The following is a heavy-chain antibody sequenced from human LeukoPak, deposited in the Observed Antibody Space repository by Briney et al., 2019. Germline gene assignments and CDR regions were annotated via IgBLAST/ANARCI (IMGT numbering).Heavy chain of an antibody. CDR1: GFTFSNYA. CDR2: ISGSDGKT. Sequence: GGSLRLSCAASGFTFSNYAMSWVRQAPGKGLEWVSAISGSDGKTYYADSVKGRFTISRDNSKNTLYLQLNSLRAEDTALYYCANTGSSRGAYWGQGTLVTVSS. V-gene: IGHV3-23*01. D-gene: IGHD2-15*01. J-gene: IGHJ4*02. CDR3: ANTGSSRGAY.